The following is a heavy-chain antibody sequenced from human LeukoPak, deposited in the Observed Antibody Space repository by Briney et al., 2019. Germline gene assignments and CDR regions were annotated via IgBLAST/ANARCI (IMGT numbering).Heavy chain of an antibody. D-gene: IGHD5-18*01. Sequence: GGPLRLSCAASGFTFSSYSMNWVRQAPGKGLEWVSYISSSSSTIYYADSAKGRFTISRDNAKNSLYLQMNSLRAEDTAEYYCARVASWGYRYATYYFDYWGQGTLVTVSS. CDR2: ISSSSSTI. V-gene: IGHV3-48*04. J-gene: IGHJ4*02. CDR1: GFTFSSYS. CDR3: ARVASWGYRYATYYFDY.